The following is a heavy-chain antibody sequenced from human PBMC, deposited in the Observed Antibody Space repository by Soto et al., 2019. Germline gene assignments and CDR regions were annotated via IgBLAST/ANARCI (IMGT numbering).Heavy chain of an antibody. CDR2: LYSSGNT. CDR3: ARANSNSPQRHFDY. J-gene: IGHJ4*02. CDR1: GASISAYA. V-gene: IGHV4-4*07. D-gene: IGHD4-4*01. Sequence: SETLSLTCTVSGASISAYACIFIRHPAGKGLEYIVRLYSSGNTNYNPSFKSRLTISGDTSKNQFSLKLTSVTAADTAMYYCARANSNSPQRHFDYWGQGTLVTVSS.